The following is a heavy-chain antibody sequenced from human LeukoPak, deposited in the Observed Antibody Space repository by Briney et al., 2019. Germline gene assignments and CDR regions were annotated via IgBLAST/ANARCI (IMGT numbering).Heavy chain of an antibody. CDR3: ARDFYGSLYY. D-gene: IGHD3-10*01. Sequence: RASVKGSCKASRYNFTGYNMHWVRHAPGQGSLWMGRNKPNSGGTTYAQKFQGRVTMTRNTSISTAYMELRRLRSDDTAVYYCARDFYGSLYYWGQGTLVTVSS. V-gene: IGHV1-2*02. J-gene: IGHJ4*02. CDR1: RYNFTGYN. CDR2: NKPNSGGT.